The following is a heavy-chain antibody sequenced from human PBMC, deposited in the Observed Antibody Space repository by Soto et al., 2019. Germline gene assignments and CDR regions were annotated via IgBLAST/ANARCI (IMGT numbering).Heavy chain of an antibody. V-gene: IGHV4-59*01. CDR2: IYNSGST. J-gene: IGHJ6*02. D-gene: IGHD5-18*01. CDR3: ARTVDTTTDYYYYGMDV. CDR1: GGSISSYY. Sequence: PSETLSLTCTVSGGSISSYYRSWIRQPPGQGLEWIGYIYNSGSTNYNPSLKSRVTISVDTSKNQFSLKLRSVSAADTAVYYCARTVDTTTDYYYYGMDVWGQGTTVTVSS.